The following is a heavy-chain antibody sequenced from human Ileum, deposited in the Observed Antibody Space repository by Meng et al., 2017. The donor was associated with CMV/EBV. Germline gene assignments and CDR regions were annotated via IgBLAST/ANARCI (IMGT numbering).Heavy chain of an antibody. Sequence: QVQLQESGTGLVKPSQTLSLTCTVSGGAFSNDDYYWGWIRQHPGKGLEWIGYISYSGTTFYNASLKTRVSISVDTSKNQFSLRLSSVTAADTAIYFCASHIYGSFDFWGQGTLVTVSS. CDR1: GGAFSNDDYY. CDR2: ISYSGTT. CDR3: ASHIYGSFDF. J-gene: IGHJ4*02. D-gene: IGHD5-18*01. V-gene: IGHV4-31*03.